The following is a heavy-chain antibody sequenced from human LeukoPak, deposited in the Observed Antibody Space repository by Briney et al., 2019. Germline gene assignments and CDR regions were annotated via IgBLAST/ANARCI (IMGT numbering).Heavy chain of an antibody. V-gene: IGHV3-53*01. J-gene: IGHJ4*02. Sequence: GGCLRLSCAASGFIVSRNSMSGVRPAPGRGLGWVSVIYSSGSVYYSVSGMGRFTISRDNSKNTLYLQMNALRNDDTAVYYCARAPPGIIWGFDYWAQGALVTVSS. CDR3: ARAPPGIIWGFDY. D-gene: IGHD3-16*01. CDR1: GFIVSRNS. CDR2: IYSSGSV.